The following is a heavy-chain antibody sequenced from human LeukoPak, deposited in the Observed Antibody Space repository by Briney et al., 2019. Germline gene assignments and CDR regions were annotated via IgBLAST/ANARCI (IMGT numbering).Heavy chain of an antibody. Sequence: GGSLRLSCAVSGFSFDTYWMTWVRQAPGKGLEWVANIKPGGSEQYYVDSVKGRFTISRDNAKNSLYLQMHSLRAEDTAVYYCARHPYGVLDYWGQGTLVTVSS. CDR1: GFSFDTYW. V-gene: IGHV3-7*01. J-gene: IGHJ4*02. CDR3: ARHPYGVLDY. CDR2: IKPGGSEQ. D-gene: IGHD4-17*01.